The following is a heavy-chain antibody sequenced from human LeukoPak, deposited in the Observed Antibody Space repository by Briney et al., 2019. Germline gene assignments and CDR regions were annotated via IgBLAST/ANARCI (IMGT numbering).Heavy chain of an antibody. CDR3: AREPYGLLDY. V-gene: IGHV3-23*01. CDR2: ISGSGSST. J-gene: IGHJ4*02. D-gene: IGHD3-10*01. Sequence: PGGSLRLSCAASGFTFSSYAMSWVRQAPGKGLEWVSGISGSGSSTHYADSVKGRFTISRDNSKSTLYLQMNSLRAEDTAVYYCAREPYGLLDYWGQGTLVTVSS. CDR1: GFTFSSYA.